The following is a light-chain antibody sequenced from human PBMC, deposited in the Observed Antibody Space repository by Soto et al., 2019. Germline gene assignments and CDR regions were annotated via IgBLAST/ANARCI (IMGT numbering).Light chain of an antibody. J-gene: IGKJ2*01. CDR1: LSVSSSY. V-gene: IGKV3-20*01. CDR2: GAS. CDR3: QQYGGSSLYT. Sequence: EIVLTQSPGTLSLSPGERATLSCRASLSVSSSYLGWYQQKPGQAPRLLIYGASSRATGIPDRFSGSGSGTDFTLTISRLEPEDFAVYYCQQYGGSSLYTFGQGTKLEIK.